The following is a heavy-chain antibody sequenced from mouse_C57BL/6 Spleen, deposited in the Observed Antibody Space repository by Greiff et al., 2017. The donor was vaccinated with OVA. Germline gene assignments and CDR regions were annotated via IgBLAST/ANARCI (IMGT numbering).Heavy chain of an antibody. CDR1: GYTFTSYG. CDR3: ARWVYGSSDPYLDY. Sequence: VQLKESGAELVRPGSSVKMSCKTSGYTFTSYGINWVKQRPGQGLEWIGYIYIGNGYTEYNEKFKGKATLTSDTSSSTAYMQLSSLTSEDSAIYFCARWVYGSSDPYLDYWGQGTTLTVSS. J-gene: IGHJ2*01. V-gene: IGHV1-58*01. D-gene: IGHD1-1*01. CDR2: IYIGNGYT.